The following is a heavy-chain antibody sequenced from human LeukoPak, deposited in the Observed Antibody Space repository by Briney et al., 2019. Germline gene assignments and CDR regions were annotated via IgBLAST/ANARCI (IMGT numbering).Heavy chain of an antibody. Sequence: GGSLRLSCAASGFTFSTYWMSWVRQAPGKGLEWVANINQDGSQKHYVDSVQGRFTICRDKNKNLLFLQMTRLRAEDTAVYYCARLKDDVTKLDYWGRGTLVTVSS. CDR1: GFTFSTYW. J-gene: IGHJ4*02. V-gene: IGHV3-7*01. D-gene: IGHD2-8*01. CDR2: INQDGSQK. CDR3: ARLKDDVTKLDY.